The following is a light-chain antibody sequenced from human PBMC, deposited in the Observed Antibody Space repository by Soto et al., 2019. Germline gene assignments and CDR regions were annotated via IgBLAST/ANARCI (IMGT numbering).Light chain of an antibody. CDR3: QQYNNWLRT. V-gene: IGKV3-15*01. J-gene: IGKJ1*01. CDR2: AAS. CDR1: QSVSSSY. Sequence: EIVLTPSPRTLSMSPGERATLSCRASQSVSSSYLAWYQQKPGQAPRLLIYAASTRASGVPARFSGSGSGTEFTLTSSSLQSEDFAVYYCQQYNNWLRTFGHGTKVDIK.